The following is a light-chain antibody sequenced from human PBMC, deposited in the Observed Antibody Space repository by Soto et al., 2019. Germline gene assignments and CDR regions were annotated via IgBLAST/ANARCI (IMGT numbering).Light chain of an antibody. Sequence: DIQMTQSPSTLSASVGDRVTITCRPSQSISSWLAWYQQKPGKAPKLLIYKASSFESGVPSRFSGSGSGTEFTLTISSLQPDDFATYYCQQYNSYWTFGQGTKVEIK. CDR3: QQYNSYWT. J-gene: IGKJ1*01. CDR2: KAS. V-gene: IGKV1-5*03. CDR1: QSISSW.